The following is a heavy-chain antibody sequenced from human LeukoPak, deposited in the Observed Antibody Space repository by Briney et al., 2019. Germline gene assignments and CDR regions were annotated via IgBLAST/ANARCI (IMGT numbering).Heavy chain of an antibody. CDR1: GFTVSSNY. D-gene: IGHD6-13*01. CDR3: ARKTGYSSSWYEAAVLYYYYYYMDV. Sequence: PGGSLRLSCAASGFTVSSNYMSWVRQAPGKGLEWVSAISGSGGSTYYADSVKGRFTISRDNSKNTLYLQMNSLRAEDTAVYYCARKTGYSSSWYEAAVLYYYYYYMDVWGKGTTVTVSS. J-gene: IGHJ6*03. V-gene: IGHV3-23*01. CDR2: ISGSGGST.